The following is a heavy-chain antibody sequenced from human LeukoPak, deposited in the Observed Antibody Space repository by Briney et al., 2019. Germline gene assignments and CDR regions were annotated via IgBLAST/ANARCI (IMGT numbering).Heavy chain of an antibody. CDR2: IIPIFGTA. CDR3: ARDSKGYYFDY. CDR1: GGTFSSYA. Sequence: ASVKVSCKASGGTFSSYAISWVRQATGQGLEWMGGIIPIFGTANYAQKFQGRVTITADESTSTAYMELSSLRSEDTAVYYSARDSKGYYFDYWGQGTLVTVSS. J-gene: IGHJ4*02. V-gene: IGHV1-69*13.